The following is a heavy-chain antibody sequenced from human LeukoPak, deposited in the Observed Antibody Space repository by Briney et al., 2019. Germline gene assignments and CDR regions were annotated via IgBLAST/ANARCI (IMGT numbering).Heavy chain of an antibody. V-gene: IGHV3-23*01. CDR3: AKDYAMIEVVTLFDN. CDR2: ISENGGTT. Sequence: PGGSLRLSCAASGFTFIKYSMTWVRQAPGKGLEWVSGISENGGTTYYANSVRGRFIISRDNSKNTLYLQMNSLRAEDTAVYYCAKDYAMIEVVTLFDNWGQGTLDTVSS. CDR1: GFTFIKYS. J-gene: IGHJ4*02. D-gene: IGHD3-22*01.